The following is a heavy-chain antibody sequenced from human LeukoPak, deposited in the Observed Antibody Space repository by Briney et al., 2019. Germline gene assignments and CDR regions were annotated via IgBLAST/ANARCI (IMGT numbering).Heavy chain of an antibody. CDR2: ISYDGSNK. Sequence: GGSLRLSCAASGFTFSSYAMHWVRQAPGKGLEWVAVISYDGSNKYYADSVKGRFTISRDNAKNSLYLQMNSLRAEDTAVYYCARGHPQRGELERPYYFDYWGQGTLVTVSS. V-gene: IGHV3-30*07. D-gene: IGHD1-1*01. J-gene: IGHJ4*02. CDR1: GFTFSSYA. CDR3: ARGHPQRGELERPYYFDY.